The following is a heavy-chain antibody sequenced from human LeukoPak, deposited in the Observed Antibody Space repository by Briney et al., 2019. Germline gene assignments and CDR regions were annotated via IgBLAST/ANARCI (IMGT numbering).Heavy chain of an antibody. CDR1: GDSVSSNDAA. V-gene: IGHV6-1*01. Sequence: SQTLSLTCGISGDSVSSNDAAWSWVRQSPSRGLEWLGRTFYRSNWYYDYATSVRSRITINPDTSKSKFSLQLDSVTPEYTAVYYCAREVAIVRGVRNWFDSWGPGILVTVSS. J-gene: IGHJ5*01. CDR3: AREVAIVRGVRNWFDS. D-gene: IGHD3-10*01. CDR2: TFYRSNWYY.